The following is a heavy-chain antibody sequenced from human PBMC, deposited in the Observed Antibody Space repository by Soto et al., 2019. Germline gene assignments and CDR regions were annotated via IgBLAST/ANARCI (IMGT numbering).Heavy chain of an antibody. V-gene: IGHV3-74*01. CDR2: MNSDGSTT. CDR3: ATAEVDY. CDR1: GFTFGNYW. J-gene: IGHJ4*02. Sequence: GGSLRLSCAASGFTFGNYWMHWVRQAPGKGLEWVSRMNSDGSTTNYADSVKGRFTVSRDNARNTLYLQMDSLRAEDTAVYYCATAEVDYWGPGTLVTVSS.